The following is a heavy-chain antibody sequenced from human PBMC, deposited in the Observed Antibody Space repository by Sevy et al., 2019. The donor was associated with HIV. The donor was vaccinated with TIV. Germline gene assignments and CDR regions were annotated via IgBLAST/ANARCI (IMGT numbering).Heavy chain of an antibody. V-gene: IGHV4-34*01. CDR3: ARLSFGDIVVVPAARSYGMDV. D-gene: IGHD2-2*01. J-gene: IGHJ6*02. CDR2: INHSGST. CDR1: GGSFSGYY. Sequence: SETLSLTCAVYGGSFSGYYWSWIRQPPGKGLEWIGEINHSGSTNYNPSLKSRVTISVDTSKNQFSLKLSSVTAADTAVDYCARLSFGDIVVVPAARSYGMDVWGQGTTVTVSS.